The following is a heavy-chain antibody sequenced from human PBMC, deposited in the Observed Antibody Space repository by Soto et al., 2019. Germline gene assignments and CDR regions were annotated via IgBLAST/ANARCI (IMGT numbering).Heavy chain of an antibody. CDR2: IYTGDST. Sequence: PGGSLRLSCAASGFTVSSNYMSWVRQAPGKGLEWVSVIYTGDSTYYADSVKGRFTISRDNSKNTLYLQMNSLRAEDTAVYYCAKGRERIATTYVWGQGTTVTVSS. V-gene: IGHV3-66*01. CDR3: AKGRERIATTYV. D-gene: IGHD4-17*01. J-gene: IGHJ6*02. CDR1: GFTVSSNY.